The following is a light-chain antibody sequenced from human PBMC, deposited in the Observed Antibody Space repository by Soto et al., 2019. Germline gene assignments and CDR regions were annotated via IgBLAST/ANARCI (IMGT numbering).Light chain of an antibody. J-gene: IGKJ2*01. CDR2: GSS. V-gene: IGKV3-20*01. Sequence: EVVLTQSPGTLSLSPGERATLSCRASQSVSNNYLAWYQQKPGQGPRLLIFGSSDRATGIPDRFSGSGSGTDFTLTISRLEPEDFAVYYCQQYGSPPPSTFGQGTKLEIK. CDR3: QQYGSPPPST. CDR1: QSVSNNY.